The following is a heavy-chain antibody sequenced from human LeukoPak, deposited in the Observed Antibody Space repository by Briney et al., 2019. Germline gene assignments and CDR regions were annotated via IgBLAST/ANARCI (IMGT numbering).Heavy chain of an antibody. CDR1: RFTFNTYG. J-gene: IGHJ4*02. D-gene: IGHD1-26*01. CDR2: IPSDGRNQ. CDR3: STDGTPKFEY. Sequence: PGRSLRLSCAASRFTFNTYGMQWVRRAPGKGPEWVATIPSDGRNQHYADSVQGRFTISRDNSKNTLYLQMDNLRTEDTAVYYCSTDGTPKFEYWGQGTLVTVSS. V-gene: IGHV3-30*03.